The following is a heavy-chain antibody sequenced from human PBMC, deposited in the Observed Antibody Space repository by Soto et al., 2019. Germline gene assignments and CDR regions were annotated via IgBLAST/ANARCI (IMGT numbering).Heavy chain of an antibody. CDR1: GFTFSSYG. V-gene: IGHV3-30*03. CDR3: ASGRGLLLASN. J-gene: IGHJ3*01. Sequence: PGGSLRLSCAASGFTFSSYGMHWVRQAPGKGLEWVAVISYDGSNKYYADSVKGRFTISRDNSKNTLYLQMNSLRAEDTAVYYCASGRGLLLASNWGQGTMVTVSS. D-gene: IGHD1-26*01. CDR2: ISYDGSNK.